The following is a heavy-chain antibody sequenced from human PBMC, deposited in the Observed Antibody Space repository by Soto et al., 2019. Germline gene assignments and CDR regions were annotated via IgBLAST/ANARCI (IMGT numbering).Heavy chain of an antibody. CDR2: ISAYNGNT. CDR3: ASGVRYYYDSSGYYYYYYGMDV. V-gene: IGHV1-18*01. D-gene: IGHD3-22*01. J-gene: IGHJ6*02. Sequence: ASVKVSCKASGYTFTSYGISWVRQAPGQGLEWMGWISAYNGNTNYAQRLQGRVTMTTDTSTSTAYMELRSLRSDDTAVYYCASGVRYYYDSSGYYYYYYGMDVWGQGTTVTVSS. CDR1: GYTFTSYG.